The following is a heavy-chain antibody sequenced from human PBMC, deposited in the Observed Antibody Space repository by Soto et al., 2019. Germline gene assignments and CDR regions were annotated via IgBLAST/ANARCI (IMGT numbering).Heavy chain of an antibody. CDR2: IYHSGST. CDR3: ARHRTWLQYRTYVDR. V-gene: IGHV4-39*01. D-gene: IGHD5-12*01. J-gene: IGHJ4*02. Sequence: QMQLQDSGPGLVKPSETLSLTCTVSGGSMSSSTYFCSWIRQPPWTALEWIGIIYHSGSTYYNPSLKRGVFIFVVTSKIQFALRWSSVTSADTAVYCCARHRTWLQYRTYVDRWGPGTLVTVSS. CDR1: GGSMSSSTYF.